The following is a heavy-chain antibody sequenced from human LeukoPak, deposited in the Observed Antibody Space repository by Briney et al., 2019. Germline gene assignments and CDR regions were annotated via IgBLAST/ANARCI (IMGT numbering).Heavy chain of an antibody. CDR1: GGTFSSYA. CDR2: IFPIFGTA. D-gene: IGHD2-2*01. CDR3: ARARRHIVVVPAATQFDP. Sequence: ASVKVSCKASGGTFSSYAISWVRQAPGQGLEWVGGIFPIFGTANYAQKFQGRVTITADESTSTAYMELSSLRSEDTAVYYCARARRHIVVVPAATQFDPWGQGTLVTVSS. V-gene: IGHV1-69*13. J-gene: IGHJ5*02.